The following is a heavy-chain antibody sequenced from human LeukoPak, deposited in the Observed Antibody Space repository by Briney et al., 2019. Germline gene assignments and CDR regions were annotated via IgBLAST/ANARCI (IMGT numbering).Heavy chain of an antibody. CDR3: AKDGGGYSSGWFRIDWYFDL. CDR2: ISYDGSKE. V-gene: IGHV3-30*18. CDR1: GFTFSHYG. Sequence: HPGRSLRLSCAASGFTFSHYGMHWVRQTPGKGLEWVAVISYDGSKEYYGGSVKGRFTFSRDNSKNTLYLQMNSVRDDDTAMYYCAKDGGGYSSGWFRIDWYFDLWGRGTLVTVSS. J-gene: IGHJ2*01. D-gene: IGHD6-19*01.